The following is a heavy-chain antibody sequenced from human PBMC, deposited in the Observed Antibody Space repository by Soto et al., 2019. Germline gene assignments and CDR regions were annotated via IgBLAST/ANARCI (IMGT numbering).Heavy chain of an antibody. V-gene: IGHV1-46*03. CDR2: INPSGGST. J-gene: IGHJ4*02. CDR3: AGRLYISGYYGFLDH. Sequence: ASVKVSCKASGYTLTSYYMHWVRQAPGQGLEWMGIINPSGGSTSYTQRFQGRVTMTRDTSTSTVYMELSSLRSEATAVYYCAGRLYISGYYGFLDHWCLVALVTASS. CDR1: GYTLTSYY. D-gene: IGHD3-22*01.